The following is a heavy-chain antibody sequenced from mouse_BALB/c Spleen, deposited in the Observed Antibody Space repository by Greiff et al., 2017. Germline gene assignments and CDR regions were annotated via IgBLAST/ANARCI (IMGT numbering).Heavy chain of an antibody. CDR1: GYAFSSSW. CDR3: GRRRVVLLQDAMDY. CDR2: IYPGDGDT. V-gene: IGHV1-82*01. Sequence: QVQLQQSGPELVKPGASVKISCKASGYAFSSSWMNWVKPRPGQGLEWIGRIYPGDGDTNYNGKFKGKATLTADKSSSTAYMHLSSLTSVDAAVYCGGRRRVVLLQDAMDYWGQGTAVTVSS. D-gene: IGHD1-1*02. J-gene: IGHJ4*01.